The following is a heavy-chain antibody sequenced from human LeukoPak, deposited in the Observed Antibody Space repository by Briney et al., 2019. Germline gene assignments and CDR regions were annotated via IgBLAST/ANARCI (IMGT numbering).Heavy chain of an antibody. D-gene: IGHD3-9*01. CDR2: INPNSGNT. CDR3: ARDRGPNTYLRYFDWLLSP. J-gene: IGHJ4*02. Sequence: GASVKVSCRASGYIFTGYYMHWVRQAPGQGLEWMGWINPNSGNTNYAQKLQGRVTMTTDTSTSTAYMELRSLRSDDTAVYYCARDRGPNTYLRYFDWLLSPWGQGTLVTVSS. CDR1: GYIFTGYY. V-gene: IGHV1-18*04.